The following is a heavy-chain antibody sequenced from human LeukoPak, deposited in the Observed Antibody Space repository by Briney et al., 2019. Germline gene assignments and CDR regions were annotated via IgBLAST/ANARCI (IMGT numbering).Heavy chain of an antibody. J-gene: IGHJ6*02. Sequence: PGGSLRLSCEASGFTFSIYWLHWVRQAPGKGLVWVSRINGDGSSTAYADSVKGRFTISRGNAKNTLYLQMNSLRAEDTAVYYCTRDLGYGMDVWGQGTMVTVSS. CDR1: GFTFSIYW. CDR3: TRDLGYGMDV. V-gene: IGHV3-74*01. CDR2: INGDGSST. D-gene: IGHD3-16*01.